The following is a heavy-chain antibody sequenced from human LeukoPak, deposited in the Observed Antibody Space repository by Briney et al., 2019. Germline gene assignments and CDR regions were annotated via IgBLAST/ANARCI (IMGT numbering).Heavy chain of an antibody. V-gene: IGHV3-9*01. D-gene: IGHD3-10*01. Sequence: PGRSLRLSCAASGFTFDDYAMHWVRQAPGKGLEWVSGISWNSGSIGYADSVKGRFTISRDNAKNSLYLQMNSLRAEDTALYYCAKDKSYGSGSYEGPFDYWGQGTLVTVSP. CDR3: AKDKSYGSGSYEGPFDY. CDR1: GFTFDDYA. J-gene: IGHJ4*02. CDR2: ISWNSGSI.